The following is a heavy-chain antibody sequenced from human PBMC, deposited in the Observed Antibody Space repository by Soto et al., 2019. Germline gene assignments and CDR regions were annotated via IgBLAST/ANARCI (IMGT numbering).Heavy chain of an antibody. CDR3: AREPDPYGSGTVSDY. J-gene: IGHJ4*02. CDR2: IIPIFGTA. V-gene: IGHV1-69*12. CDR1: GGTFSSYA. D-gene: IGHD3-10*01. Sequence: QVQLVQSGAEVKKPGSSVKVSCKASGGTFSSYAISWVRQAPGQGLEWMGGIIPIFGTANYAQKFQGRVTIAADEATSKAYRGLSSLRSEDTAVYYCAREPDPYGSGTVSDYWGQGTLVTVSS.